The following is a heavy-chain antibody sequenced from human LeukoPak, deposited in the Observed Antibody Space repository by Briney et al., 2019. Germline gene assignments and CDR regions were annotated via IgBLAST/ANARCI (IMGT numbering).Heavy chain of an antibody. CDR2: IYYSGST. Sequence: SETLSLTCTVSGGSISSYYWSWIRQPPGNGLEWIGYIYYSGSTNYNPSLKSRVTISVDTSKNQFSLKLSSVTAADTAVYYCARLMRDDFWSGYILGLDVWGQGTTVTVSS. V-gene: IGHV4-59*08. CDR3: ARLMRDDFWSGYILGLDV. J-gene: IGHJ6*02. CDR1: GGSISSYY. D-gene: IGHD3-3*01.